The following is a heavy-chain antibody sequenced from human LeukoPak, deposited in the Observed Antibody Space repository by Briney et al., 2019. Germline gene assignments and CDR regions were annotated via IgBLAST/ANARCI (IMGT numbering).Heavy chain of an antibody. CDR1: GYSISSGYY. J-gene: IGHJ4*02. V-gene: IGHV4-38-2*02. CDR2: IYHSGST. D-gene: IGHD4-23*01. Sequence: PSETLSLTCTVSGYSISSGYYWGWIRQPPGKGLEWIGSIYHSGSTYYNPSLKSRVTISVDTSKNQFSLKLSSVTAADTAVYYCARAHGSPTPYYFDYWGQGTLVTVSS. CDR3: ARAHGSPTPYYFDY.